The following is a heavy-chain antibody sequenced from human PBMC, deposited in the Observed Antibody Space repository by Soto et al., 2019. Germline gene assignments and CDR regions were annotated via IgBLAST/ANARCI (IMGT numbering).Heavy chain of an antibody. CDR3: ARDLSPVASIAASRYYYGMDV. J-gene: IGHJ6*02. CDR2: IIPIFGTA. V-gene: IGHV1-69*13. CDR1: GGTFSSYA. D-gene: IGHD6-6*01. Sequence: ASVKVSCKASGGTFSSYAISWVRQAPGQGLEWMGGIIPIFGTANYAQKFQGRVTITADESTSTAYMELSSLRSEDTAVYYCARDLSPVASIAASRYYYGMDVWGQGTTVTVSS.